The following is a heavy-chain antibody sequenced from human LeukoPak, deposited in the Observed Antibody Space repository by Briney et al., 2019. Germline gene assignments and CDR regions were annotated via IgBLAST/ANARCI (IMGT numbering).Heavy chain of an antibody. CDR1: GFTFSSYG. J-gene: IGHJ4*02. V-gene: IGHV3-23*01. CDR3: AKRSDYGGSGNYFDF. CDR2: ISGSDSNT. Sequence: PGGSLRLSCAASGFTFSSYGMSWVRQAPGKGLEWVSTISGSDSNTYYADSVTGRVTISRENSKKTLYLQMNSLRAEDTAVYYCAKRSDYGGSGNYFDFWGQGTPVTVSS. D-gene: IGHD4-23*01.